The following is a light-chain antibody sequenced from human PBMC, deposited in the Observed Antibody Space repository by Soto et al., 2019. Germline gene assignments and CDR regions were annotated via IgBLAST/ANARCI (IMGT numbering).Light chain of an antibody. CDR3: QQYGSSPLFT. CDR1: QSVSSSY. V-gene: IGKV3-20*01. CDR2: GAS. Sequence: EVVLTQSPGTLSLSPGEGATLSCRASQSVSSSYLAWYQQKPGQAPRLLIYGASNRATGIPDRFSGSGSGTDFTLTISRLEPGDFAVYYCQQYGSSPLFTFGPGTKVDIK. J-gene: IGKJ3*01.